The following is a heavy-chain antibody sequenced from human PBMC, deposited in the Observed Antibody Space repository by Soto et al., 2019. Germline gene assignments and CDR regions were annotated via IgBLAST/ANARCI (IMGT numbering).Heavy chain of an antibody. V-gene: IGHV3-48*02. J-gene: IGHJ4*02. D-gene: IGHD6-6*01. Sequence: GGSLRLSCAASGFTFSSYSMNWVRQAPGKGLEWLSYITSSSSTIYYADSVKGRFTISRDNAKNSLYLQMNGLRDEDTAVYYCARDFLAARPKYYSFDYWGQGTLVTVSS. CDR3: ARDFLAARPKYYSFDY. CDR1: GFTFSSYS. CDR2: ITSSSSTI.